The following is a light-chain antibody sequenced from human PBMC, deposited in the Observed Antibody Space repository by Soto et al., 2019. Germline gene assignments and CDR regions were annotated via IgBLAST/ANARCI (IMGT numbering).Light chain of an antibody. Sequence: EIVMTQSPATLSVAPGERATLSCRASQSVSSNLAWYQQKPGQAPRLLIYGASTRAPSIPARFTGSGSGTDFTLTISRLEPEDFAVFYCHQYGSSPQTFGQGTKVDIK. V-gene: IGKV3-15*01. CDR2: GAS. CDR3: HQYGSSPQT. J-gene: IGKJ1*01. CDR1: QSVSSN.